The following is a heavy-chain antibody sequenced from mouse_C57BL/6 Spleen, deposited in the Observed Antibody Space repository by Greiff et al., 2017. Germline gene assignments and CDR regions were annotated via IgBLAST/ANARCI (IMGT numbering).Heavy chain of an antibody. J-gene: IGHJ1*03. CDR3: ARYDYEWYFDV. Sequence: VQLQQPGAELVKPGASVKLSCKASGYTFPSYWMHWVKQRPGQGLAWIGMIHPNSGSTNYNEKFKSKATLTVDKSSSTAYMQLSSLTSEDSAVYYCARYDYEWYFDVWGTGTTVTVSS. CDR2: IHPNSGST. CDR1: GYTFPSYW. V-gene: IGHV1-64*01. D-gene: IGHD2-4*01.